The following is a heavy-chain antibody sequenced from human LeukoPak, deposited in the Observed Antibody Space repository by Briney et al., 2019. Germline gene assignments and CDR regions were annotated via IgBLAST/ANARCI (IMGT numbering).Heavy chain of an antibody. CDR3: AKDLVSGPGITMVRGSFDY. D-gene: IGHD3-10*01. Sequence: GGSLRLSCAASGFTFSSYAMSWVRQAPGKGLEWVSAISGSGGSTYYADSVKGRFTISRDNSKNTLYLQMNSLRAEDTAVYYCAKDLVSGPGITMVRGSFDYWGQGTLVTVSS. CDR1: GFTFSSYA. V-gene: IGHV3-23*01. J-gene: IGHJ4*02. CDR2: ISGSGGST.